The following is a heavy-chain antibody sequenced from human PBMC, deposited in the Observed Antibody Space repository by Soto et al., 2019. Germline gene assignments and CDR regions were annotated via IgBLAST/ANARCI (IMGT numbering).Heavy chain of an antibody. CDR2: IYYSGGA. Sequence: SPTLALTCPLSASCLSSGSYCWRMIRQHPGKGLEWIGYIYYSGGAYYNPSLKTRVPISSATAKTQFSLKLSSVTAADTALYDCAGGYWDYGIDVWGRGTTVTVSS. V-gene: IGHV4-31*03. CDR1: ASCLSSGSYC. CDR3: AGGYWDYGIDV. D-gene: IGHD2-21*01. J-gene: IGHJ6*02.